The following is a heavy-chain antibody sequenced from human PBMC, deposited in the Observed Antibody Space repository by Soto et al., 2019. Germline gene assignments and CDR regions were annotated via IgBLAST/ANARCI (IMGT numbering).Heavy chain of an antibody. D-gene: IGHD2-2*01. CDR1: GFTFSSYS. Sequence: EVQLVESGGGLVQPGGSLRLSCAASGFTFSSYSMNWVRQAPGKGLEWVSYISSSSSTIYYADSVKGRLTISSDNAKNSLYLQMNSLRDEDTAVYYCASASAALNWFYPLGQGTLVTVSS. V-gene: IGHV3-48*02. CDR3: ASASAALNWFYP. J-gene: IGHJ5*02. CDR2: ISSSSSTI.